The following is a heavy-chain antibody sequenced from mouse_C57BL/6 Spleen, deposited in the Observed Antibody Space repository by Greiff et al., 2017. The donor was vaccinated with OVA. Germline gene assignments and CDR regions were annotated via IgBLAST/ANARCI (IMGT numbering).Heavy chain of an antibody. CDR2: IYPGSGNT. V-gene: IGHV1-66*01. CDR1: GYSFTSYY. CDR3: ASYEGDWYFEV. J-gene: IGHJ1*03. D-gene: IGHD2-12*01. Sequence: QVQLQQSGPELVKPGASVKISCKASGYSFTSYYIHWVKQRPGQGLEWIGWIYPGSGNTKYNEKFKGKATLTADTSSSTAYMQLSSLTSEDSAVYYCASYEGDWYFEVWGTGTTVTVSS.